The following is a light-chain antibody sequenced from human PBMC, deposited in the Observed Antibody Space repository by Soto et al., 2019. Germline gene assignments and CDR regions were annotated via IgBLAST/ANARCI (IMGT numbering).Light chain of an antibody. V-gene: IGKV3-20*01. CDR3: QQYGSTPTWT. Sequence: EIVLTQSPGTLSLSPGERATLSCRASQSVSSSYLAWYQQKPGQAPRLLIYGASSRATGIPDRFSGSGSGTDFTLTTSRLEPDDCAVYYCQQYGSTPTWTFGQGTKVEIK. CDR1: QSVSSSY. CDR2: GAS. J-gene: IGKJ1*01.